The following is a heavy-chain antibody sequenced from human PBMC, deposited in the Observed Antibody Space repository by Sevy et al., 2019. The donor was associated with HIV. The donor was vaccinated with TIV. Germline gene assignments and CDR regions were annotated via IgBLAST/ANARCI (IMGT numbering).Heavy chain of an antibody. CDR3: AREGCTRPHDY. V-gene: IGHV3-23*01. CDR2: LSFGCGKI. Sequence: GGSLRLSCAASGFAFYDYSMSWIRQAPGKGLEWVATLSFGCGKINYADSVKGRFTISRDNSKNSFDLQMDNLGVEDTALYYCAREGCTRPHDYWGQGTRVTVSS. CDR1: GFAFYDYS. D-gene: IGHD2-8*01. J-gene: IGHJ4*02.